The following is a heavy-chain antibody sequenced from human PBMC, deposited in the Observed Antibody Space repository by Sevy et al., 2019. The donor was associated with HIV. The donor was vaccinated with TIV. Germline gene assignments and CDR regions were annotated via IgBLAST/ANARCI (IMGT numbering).Heavy chain of an antibody. D-gene: IGHD4-4*01. CDR2: IRYDGSNK. J-gene: IGHJ6*02. CDR3: AKDKNAYSNYVYYYYGMDV. V-gene: IGHV3-30*02. CDR1: GFSFSSYG. Sequence: GGSLRLSCAASGFSFSSYGMHWVSQAPGKGLEWVAFIRYDGSNKYYADSVKGRFTISRDNSKNTLYLQMNSLRAEDTAVYYCAKDKNAYSNYVYYYYGMDVWGQGSTVTVSS.